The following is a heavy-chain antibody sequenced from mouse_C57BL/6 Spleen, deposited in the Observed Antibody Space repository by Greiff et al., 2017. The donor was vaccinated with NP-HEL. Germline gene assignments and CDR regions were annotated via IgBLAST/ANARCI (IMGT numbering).Heavy chain of an antibody. CDR3: ARREESIWYFDV. J-gene: IGHJ1*03. V-gene: IGHV1-64*01. D-gene: IGHD2-10*02. Sequence: VQLQQPGAELVKPGASVKLSCKASGYTFTSYWMHWVKQRPGQGLEWIGMIHPNSGSTNYNEKFKGKATLTVDKSSSTAYMQLSSLTSEDSAVYYCARREESIWYFDVWGTGTTVTVSS. CDR2: IHPNSGST. CDR1: GYTFTSYW.